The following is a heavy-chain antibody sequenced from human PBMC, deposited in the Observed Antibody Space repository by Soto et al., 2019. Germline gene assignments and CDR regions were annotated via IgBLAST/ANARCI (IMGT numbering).Heavy chain of an antibody. CDR2: IYFDGITT. CDR1: GFTFNTHW. CDR3: ARGGAMGVDY. V-gene: IGHV3-74*01. Sequence: EVQLVESGGGVVQPGWSLRLSCTASGFTFNTHWLHWVRQAPGKGLVWASRIYFDGITTNYADSVKGRLNVSRDNVRNTVYLHLTTLRDEDTAVYYCARGGAMGVDYWGQGTLVTVST. D-gene: IGHD1-26*01. J-gene: IGHJ4*02.